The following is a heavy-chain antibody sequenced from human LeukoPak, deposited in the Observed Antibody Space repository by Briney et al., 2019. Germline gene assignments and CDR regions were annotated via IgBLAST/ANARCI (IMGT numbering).Heavy chain of an antibody. CDR2: VRYDGSDK. V-gene: IGHV3-30*02. D-gene: IGHD3-16*01. CDR1: GFTFTTYG. Sequence: GGSLGLSCAASGFTFTTYGMHWVRQAPGKGLEWVAFVRYDGSDKTYPASVRGRFIISRDNFKNTVYLQMNSLRAEDTAVYYCAKDGGRGIFDYWGQGTLVTVSS. J-gene: IGHJ4*02. CDR3: AKDGGRGIFDY.